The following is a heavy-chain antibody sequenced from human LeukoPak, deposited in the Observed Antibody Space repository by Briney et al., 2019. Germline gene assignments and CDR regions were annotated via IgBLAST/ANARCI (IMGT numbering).Heavy chain of an antibody. CDR2: ISWDGGST. Sequence: GGSLKLSCAASGFTFSGSAMHWVRQAPGKGLEWVSLISWDGGSTYYADSVKGRFTISRDNSKNSLYLQMNSLRAEDTALYYCAKDHDYGSGTRGDYYFDYWGQGTLVTVSS. D-gene: IGHD3-10*01. CDR3: AKDHDYGSGTRGDYYFDY. CDR1: GFTFSGSA. V-gene: IGHV3-43D*03. J-gene: IGHJ4*02.